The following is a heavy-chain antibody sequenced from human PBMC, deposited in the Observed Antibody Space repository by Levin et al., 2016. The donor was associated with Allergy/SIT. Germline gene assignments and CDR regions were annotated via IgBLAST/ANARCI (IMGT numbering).Heavy chain of an antibody. Sequence: GESLKISCAASGFTFSSYSMNWVRQAPGKGLEWVSYISSSSSTIYYADSVKGRFTISRDNAKNSLYLQMNSLRAEDTAVYYCARDGGVVGATDLYYGMDVWGQGTTVTVSS. D-gene: IGHD1-26*01. J-gene: IGHJ6*02. V-gene: IGHV3-48*04. CDR2: ISSSSSTI. CDR3: ARDGGVVGATDLYYGMDV. CDR1: GFTFSSYS.